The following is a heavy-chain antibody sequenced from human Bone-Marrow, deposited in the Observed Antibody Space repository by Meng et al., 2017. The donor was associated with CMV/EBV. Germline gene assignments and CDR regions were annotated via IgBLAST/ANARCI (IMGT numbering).Heavy chain of an antibody. Sequence: GSLRLSCAASGFTFSSYAMSWVRQAPGKGLEWIGYIYYSGSTYYNPSLKSRVTISVDTSKNQFSLKLSSVTAADTAVYYCARSPDYVWGSYRTNYFDYWGQGTLVTVSS. J-gene: IGHJ4*02. D-gene: IGHD3-16*02. V-gene: IGHV4-59*12. CDR3: ARSPDYVWGSYRTNYFDY. CDR1: GFTFSSYA. CDR2: IYYSGST.